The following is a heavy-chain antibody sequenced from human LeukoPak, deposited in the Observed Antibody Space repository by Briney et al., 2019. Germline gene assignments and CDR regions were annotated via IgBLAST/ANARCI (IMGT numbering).Heavy chain of an antibody. D-gene: IGHD2-8*02. V-gene: IGHV4-61*02. Sequence: SETLSLTCTVPGGSISSGSYYWSWIRQPAGKGLEWIGRIYTSGSTNYNPSLKSRVTISVDTSKNQFSLKLSSVTAADTAVYYCASGGVVSTYYYYYMDVWGKGTTVTVSS. CDR2: IYTSGST. CDR3: ASGGVVSTYYYYYMDV. CDR1: GGSISSGSYY. J-gene: IGHJ6*03.